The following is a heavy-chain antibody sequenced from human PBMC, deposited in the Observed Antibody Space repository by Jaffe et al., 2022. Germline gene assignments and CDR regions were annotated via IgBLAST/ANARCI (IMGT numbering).Heavy chain of an antibody. D-gene: IGHD6-13*01. V-gene: IGHV3-30*18. CDR1: GFTFSSYG. Sequence: QVQLVESGGGVVQPGRSLRLSCAASGFTFSSYGMHWVRQAPGKGLEWVAVISYDGSNKYYADSVKGRFTISRDNSKNTLYLQMNSLRAEDTAVYYCAKSGAGYSSSWYSYYYYYMDVWGKGTTVTVSS. CDR3: AKSGAGYSSSWYSYYYYYMDV. CDR2: ISYDGSNK. J-gene: IGHJ6*03.